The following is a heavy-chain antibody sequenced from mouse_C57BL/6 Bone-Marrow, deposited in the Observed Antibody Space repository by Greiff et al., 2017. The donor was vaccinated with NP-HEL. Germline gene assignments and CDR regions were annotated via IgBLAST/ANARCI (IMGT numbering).Heavy chain of an antibody. V-gene: IGHV14-3*01. Sequence: EVQLQQSVAELVRPGASVKLSCTASGFNIKNTYMHWVKQRPEQGLEWIGRIDPANGNTKYAPKFQGKATITADTASNTAYLQLSSLTSEDTAIYYCASYYGSFYWYFDVWGTGTTVTVSS. D-gene: IGHD1-1*01. J-gene: IGHJ1*03. CDR3: ASYYGSFYWYFDV. CDR2: IDPANGNT. CDR1: GFNIKNTY.